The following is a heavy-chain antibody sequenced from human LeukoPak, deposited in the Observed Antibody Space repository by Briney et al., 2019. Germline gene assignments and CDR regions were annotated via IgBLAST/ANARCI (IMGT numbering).Heavy chain of an antibody. J-gene: IGHJ6*03. CDR2: IYSGGST. V-gene: IGHV3-53*01. D-gene: IGHD5-18*01. CDR3: ARVNTAMDSPLYYYYYYMDV. Sequence: GGSLRLSCAASGSTVSSNYMSWVRQAPGRGLEWVSVIYSGGSTYYADSVKGRFTISRDNSKNTLYLQMNSLRAEDTAVYYCARVNTAMDSPLYYYYYYMDVWGKGTTVTVSS. CDR1: GSTVSSNY.